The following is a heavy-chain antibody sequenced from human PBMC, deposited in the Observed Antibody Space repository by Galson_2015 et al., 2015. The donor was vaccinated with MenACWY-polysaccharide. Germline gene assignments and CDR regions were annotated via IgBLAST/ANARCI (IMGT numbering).Heavy chain of an antibody. CDR2: INHSGST. D-gene: IGHD2-2*02. V-gene: IGHV4-34*01. Sequence: ETLSLTCAVYGVSFSGYYWSWLRQPPGKGLEWIGEINHSGSTNYNPSLKSRVTISVDTSKNQFSLKLSSVTAADTAVYYCARTYCSSTSCYTFWFDPWGQGTLVTVSS. CDR1: GVSFSGYY. CDR3: ARTYCSSTSCYTFWFDP. J-gene: IGHJ5*02.